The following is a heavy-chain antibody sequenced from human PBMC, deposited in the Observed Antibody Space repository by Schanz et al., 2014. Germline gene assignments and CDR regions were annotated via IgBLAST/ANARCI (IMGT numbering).Heavy chain of an antibody. CDR2: IGNGGVTI. CDR3: AKGPYYYYYMDV. V-gene: IGHV3-11*04. Sequence: QVQLVDSGGGLVKPGGSLRLSCTASGFPFSDYFMAWIRQPPGRGLEWVSYIGNGGVTIYYADSVKGRFTISRDNSKNSLYLQMNSLRADDTAVYYCAKGPYYYYYMDVWGQGTLVTVSS. CDR1: GFPFSDYF. J-gene: IGHJ6*03.